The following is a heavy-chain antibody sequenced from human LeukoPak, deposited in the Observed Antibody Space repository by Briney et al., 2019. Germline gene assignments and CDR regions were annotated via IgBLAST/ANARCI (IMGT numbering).Heavy chain of an antibody. V-gene: IGHV1-18*01. Sequence: ASVKVSCKASGYTFNNFGINWVRQAPGQGLEWMGWISAFNGHTNYAHNLQGRVTMTPDTSTSTAYMELRSLRSNDTAVYYCARVYGSFLSTSGWLNWFDHWGQGTLVTVSS. J-gene: IGHJ5*02. CDR2: ISAFNGHT. D-gene: IGHD6-19*01. CDR3: ARVYGSFLSTSGWLNWFDH. CDR1: GYTFNNFG.